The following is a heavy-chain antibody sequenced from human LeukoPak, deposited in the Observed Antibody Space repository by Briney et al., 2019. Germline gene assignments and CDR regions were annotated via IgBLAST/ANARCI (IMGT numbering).Heavy chain of an antibody. CDR2: ISSSGSTI. Sequence: GGSLRLSCAASGFMFSSYEMNWVRQAPGKGLEWVSFISSSGSTIYYADSVKGRFTISRDNAKNSLYLQMNSLRAEDTAVYYCARDRRVFGVVEGYYFDYWGQGTLVTVSS. V-gene: IGHV3-48*03. CDR3: ARDRRVFGVVEGYYFDY. J-gene: IGHJ4*02. CDR1: GFMFSSYE. D-gene: IGHD3-3*01.